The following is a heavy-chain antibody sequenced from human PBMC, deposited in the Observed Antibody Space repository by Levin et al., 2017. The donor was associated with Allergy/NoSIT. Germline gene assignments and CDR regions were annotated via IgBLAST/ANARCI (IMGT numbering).Heavy chain of an antibody. CDR3: ARVPMGFKNSFDH. CDR1: GGSFSGY. J-gene: IGHJ5*02. Sequence: SETLSLTCGVYGGSFSGYWSWIRQPPGKGLEWIGEISHSGITNYNPSLESRVTLSVDTSKHKFSLKLSSVTAADTAIYYCARVPMGFKNSFDHWGQGTLVTVSS. V-gene: IGHV4-34*01. CDR2: ISHSGIT. D-gene: IGHD1-26*01.